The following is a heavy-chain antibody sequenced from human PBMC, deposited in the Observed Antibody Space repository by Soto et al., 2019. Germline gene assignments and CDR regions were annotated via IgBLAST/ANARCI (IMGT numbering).Heavy chain of an antibody. Sequence: SETLSLTCAVSGGSISSGGYYWSWIRPHPGKGLEWIGYIYYSGSTYYNPSLKSRVTISVDTSKNQFSLKLSSVTAADTAVYYCARVVAAAGTGYYGMDVWGQGTTVTVS. CDR3: ARVVAAAGTGYYGMDV. CDR2: IYYSGST. V-gene: IGHV4-31*11. CDR1: GGSISSGGYY. D-gene: IGHD6-13*01. J-gene: IGHJ6*02.